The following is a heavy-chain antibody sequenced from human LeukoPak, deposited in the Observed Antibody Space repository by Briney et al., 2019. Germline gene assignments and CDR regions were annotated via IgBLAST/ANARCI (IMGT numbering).Heavy chain of an antibody. J-gene: IGHJ4*02. D-gene: IGHD2-2*01. CDR3: ATGPPLYCSSTSCYRDEFDY. V-gene: IGHV1-24*01. CDR2: FDPEDGET. CDR1: GYTLTELS. Sequence: GASVKVSCKVSGYTLTELSMHWVRQAPGKGLEWMGGFDPEDGETIYAQRFQGRVTMTEDTSTDTAYMELSCLRSEDTAVYYCATGPPLYCSSTSCYRDEFDYWGQGTLVTVSS.